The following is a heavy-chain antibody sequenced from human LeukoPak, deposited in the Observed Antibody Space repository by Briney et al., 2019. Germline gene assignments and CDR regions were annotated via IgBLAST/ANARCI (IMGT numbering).Heavy chain of an antibody. D-gene: IGHD5-24*01. V-gene: IGHV3-7*01. CDR3: ARALGRLQPYYYYYGMDV. J-gene: IGHJ6*02. Sequence: PGGSLRLSRAGPRFTFSSYLMSRVRQEPRKGPERLANIKQDGSEKYYVESVKGRFTISRDNAKNSLHLQMNSMRAEDTAVYYCARALGRLQPYYYYYGMDVWGQGTTVTVSS. CDR1: RFTFSSYL. CDR2: IKQDGSEK.